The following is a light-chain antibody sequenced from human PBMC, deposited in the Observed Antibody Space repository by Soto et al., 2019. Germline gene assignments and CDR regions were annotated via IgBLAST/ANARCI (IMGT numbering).Light chain of an antibody. V-gene: IGLV2-23*01. Sequence: QSVLTQPASVSGSPGQSITISCTGTSSDVGTYNLVSWYQQLPGKAPKLIIYEASKRPSGVSDRFSGSRSGNTASLTISGLQAEDEADYYCYSYTTSGTRVFGGGTKVTVL. J-gene: IGLJ3*02. CDR1: SSDVGTYNL. CDR2: EAS. CDR3: YSYTTSGTRV.